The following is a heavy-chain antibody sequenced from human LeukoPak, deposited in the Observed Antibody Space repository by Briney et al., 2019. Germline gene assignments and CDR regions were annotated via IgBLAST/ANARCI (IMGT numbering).Heavy chain of an antibody. Sequence: GGSLRLSCGASGFTFSSYWMHWVRQAPGMGLVGVSRINGDGSGTTYADSVKGRVTISRDNAKNTLYLQMNSLRAEDAAVYYCARGKDGVSAFDIWGQGTTVTVSS. CDR1: GFTFSSYW. J-gene: IGHJ3*02. CDR2: INGDGSGT. V-gene: IGHV3-74*01. D-gene: IGHD4-17*01. CDR3: ARGKDGVSAFDI.